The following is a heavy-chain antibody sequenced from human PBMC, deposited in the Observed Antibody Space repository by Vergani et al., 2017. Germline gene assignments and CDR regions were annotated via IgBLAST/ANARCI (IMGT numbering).Heavy chain of an antibody. CDR3: ARVSYYDMLTGYPKGRNWFDP. CDR2: ISAYNGNT. V-gene: IGHV1-18*04. J-gene: IGHJ5*02. D-gene: IGHD3-9*01. CDR1: GYTFTSYG. Sequence: QVQLVQSGAEVKKPGASVKVSCKASGYTFTSYGISWVRQAPGQGLEWMGWISAYNGNTNYAQKLQGRVTMTTDTSTSTAYMELRSLRSDDTAVYYCARVSYYDMLTGYPKGRNWFDPWGQGTLVTVSS.